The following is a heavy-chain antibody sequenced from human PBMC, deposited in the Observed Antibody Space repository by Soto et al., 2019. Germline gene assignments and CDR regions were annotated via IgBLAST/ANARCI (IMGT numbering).Heavy chain of an antibody. Sequence: GASVKVSCKASGYTFTSYDINWVRQATGQGLEWMGWMNPNSGNTGYARKFQGRVTMTRNTSISTAYMELSSLRSEDTAVYYCARISGYCSSTSCSNWFDPWGQGTLVTVSS. CDR2: MNPNSGNT. J-gene: IGHJ5*02. CDR3: ARISGYCSSTSCSNWFDP. CDR1: GYTFTSYD. D-gene: IGHD2-2*03. V-gene: IGHV1-8*01.